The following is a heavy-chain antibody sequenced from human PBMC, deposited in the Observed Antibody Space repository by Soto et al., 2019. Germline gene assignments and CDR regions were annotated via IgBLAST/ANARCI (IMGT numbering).Heavy chain of an antibody. D-gene: IGHD1-26*01. Sequence: VQLMESGGGVVQPGRSLRLSCATSGFTFSSYSMHWVRQAPGKGLEWVAIIWYGGSNKYYADSVKGRFTISRDNSKNTLYLQMNSLRAEDTAVYYCARDGISGTYFGDYWGQGTLVTVSS. J-gene: IGHJ4*02. CDR3: ARDGISGTYFGDY. CDR1: GFTFSSYS. V-gene: IGHV3-33*01. CDR2: IWYGGSNK.